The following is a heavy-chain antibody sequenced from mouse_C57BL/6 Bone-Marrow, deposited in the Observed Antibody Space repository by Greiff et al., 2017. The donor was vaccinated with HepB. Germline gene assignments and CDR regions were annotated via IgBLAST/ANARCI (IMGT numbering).Heavy chain of an antibody. V-gene: IGHV5-6*01. CDR3: ARHSPYYYGDY. CDR1: GFTFSSYG. CDR2: ISSGGSYT. D-gene: IGHD1-1*01. J-gene: IGHJ2*01. Sequence: EVHLVESGGDLVKPGGSLKLSCAASGFTFSSYGMSWVRQTPDKRLEWVATISSGGSYTYYPDSVKGRFTISRDNAKNTLYLQMSSLKSEDTAMYYCARHSPYYYGDYWGQGTTLTVSS.